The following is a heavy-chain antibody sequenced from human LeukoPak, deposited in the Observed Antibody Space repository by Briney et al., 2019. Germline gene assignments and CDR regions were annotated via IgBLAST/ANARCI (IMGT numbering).Heavy chain of an antibody. Sequence: PGRPLRLSCAASGFTFSSYAMHWARQAPGKGLERVVVISYDGSTKYYADSVKGRFTISRDNSKNTLYLQMNSLRLEDTAVYYCARDRYSHSGNNWFDPWGQGTLVTVSS. J-gene: IGHJ5*02. CDR1: GFTFSSYA. CDR3: ARDRYSHSGNNWFDP. CDR2: ISYDGSTK. D-gene: IGHD3-10*01. V-gene: IGHV3-30*04.